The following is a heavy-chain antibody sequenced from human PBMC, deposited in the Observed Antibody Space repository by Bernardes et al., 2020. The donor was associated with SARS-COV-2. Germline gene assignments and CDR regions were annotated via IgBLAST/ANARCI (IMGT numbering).Heavy chain of an antibody. Sequence: ASVKVSCKVSGYTLTALSMHWVRQAPGKGLEWMGGFDPEDGETIYAQKFQGRLTMTEDTSTDTAYMELSSLRPEDTAVYYCATTTAVAGSSRGWFDPWGQGTLVTVSS. V-gene: IGHV1-24*01. D-gene: IGHD6-19*01. CDR2: FDPEDGET. CDR3: ATTTAVAGSSRGWFDP. J-gene: IGHJ5*02. CDR1: GYTLTALS.